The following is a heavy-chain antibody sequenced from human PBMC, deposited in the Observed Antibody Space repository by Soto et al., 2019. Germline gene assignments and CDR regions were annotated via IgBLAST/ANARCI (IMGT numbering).Heavy chain of an antibody. V-gene: IGHV3-48*02. J-gene: IGHJ4*02. CDR1: GFTFSSYS. CDR3: ARDGTNGDYGFDY. D-gene: IGHD4-17*01. Sequence: EVQLVESGGGLVQPGGSLRLSCAASGFTFSSYSMNWVRQAPGKGLEWVSYISSSSSTIYYADSVKGRFTISRDNAKNSLYLQMKSLRDEDTAVYYCARDGTNGDYGFDYWGQGTLVTVSS. CDR2: ISSSSSTI.